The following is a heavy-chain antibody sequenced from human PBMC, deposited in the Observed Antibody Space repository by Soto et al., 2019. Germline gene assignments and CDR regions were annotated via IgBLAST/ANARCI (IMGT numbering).Heavy chain of an antibody. CDR2: IDRNNGDT. V-gene: IGHV1-2*02. J-gene: IGHJ6*02. Sequence: QVQLVQSGAEVKKPGASVKVSCKASGYNFIGYYIHWVRQAPGQGLQWMGWIDRNNGDTDSAQKFQGRITMTRDTSISTVYMDLSSLRIDDTAIYYCARLRGQFYYGMDVWGQGTTVAVSS. D-gene: IGHD6-19*01. CDR3: ARLRGQFYYGMDV. CDR1: GYNFIGYY.